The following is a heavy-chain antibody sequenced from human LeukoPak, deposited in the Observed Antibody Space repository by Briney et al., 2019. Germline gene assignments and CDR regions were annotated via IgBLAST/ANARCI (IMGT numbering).Heavy chain of an antibody. CDR1: GGSISSGGYY. CDR2: IYYSGST. J-gene: IGHJ5*02. D-gene: IGHD5-12*01. CDR3: AREWFVKDIVASNWFDP. V-gene: IGHV4-31*03. Sequence: SETLSLTCTVSGGSISSGGYYWSWIRQHPGKGLEWIGYIYYSGSTYYNPSLKSRVTISVDTSKNQFSLKLSSVTAADTAVYYCAREWFVKDIVASNWFDPWGQGTLVTVSS.